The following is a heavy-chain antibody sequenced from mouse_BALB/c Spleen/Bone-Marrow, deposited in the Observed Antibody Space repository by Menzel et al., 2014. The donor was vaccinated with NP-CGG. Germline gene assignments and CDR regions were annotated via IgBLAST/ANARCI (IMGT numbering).Heavy chain of an antibody. CDR3: TRGRTWDFDY. D-gene: IGHD4-1*01. J-gene: IGHJ2*01. CDR1: DYTFTSYY. CDR2: INPSNGGT. Sequence: QVQLQQSGAELVKPGASVKLSCKASDYTFTSYYMYWVKQRPGQGLEWIGEINPSNGGTNFNEKFKSRATLTVDKSSSTAYMQLSSLTSEDSAVYYCTRGRTWDFDYWGQGTTLTVSS. V-gene: IGHV1S81*02.